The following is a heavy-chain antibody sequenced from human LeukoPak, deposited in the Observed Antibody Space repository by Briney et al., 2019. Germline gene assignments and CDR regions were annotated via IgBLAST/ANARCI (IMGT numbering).Heavy chain of an antibody. Sequence: PSETLSPTCTVSGGSISSYYWNWIRQPAGKGLEWIGHIYTSGTTNYNPSLKSRVTMSVDTSKNQFSLKLSSVTAADTAVYYCARGGSVAYNCFDPWGQGTLVTVSS. CDR2: IYTSGTT. D-gene: IGHD4-23*01. J-gene: IGHJ5*02. V-gene: IGHV4-4*07. CDR3: ARGGSVAYNCFDP. CDR1: GGSISSYY.